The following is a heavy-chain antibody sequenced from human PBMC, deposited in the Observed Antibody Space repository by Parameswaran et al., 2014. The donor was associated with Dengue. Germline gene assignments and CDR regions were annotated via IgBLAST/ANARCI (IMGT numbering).Heavy chain of an antibody. V-gene: IGHV3-30*18. Sequence: WIRQPPGKGLEWVAIVSGDTSKESYADPVKGRFTISRDNSRNTQYLQMNSLTSDDTAVYYCAKRPPGSHYYGMDVWGQGTTVTVSS. J-gene: IGHJ6*02. D-gene: IGHD3-10*01. CDR2: VSGDTSKE. CDR3: AKRPPGSHYYGMDV.